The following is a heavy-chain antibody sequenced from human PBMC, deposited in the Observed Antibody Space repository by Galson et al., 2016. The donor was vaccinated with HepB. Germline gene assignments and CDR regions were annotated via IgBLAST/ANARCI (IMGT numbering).Heavy chain of an antibody. J-gene: IGHJ5*02. CDR1: GASFSGYY. D-gene: IGHD6-19*01. CDR2: INHGGST. V-gene: IGHV4-34*01. CDR3: ARGGSGWYDRNWFDP. Sequence: ETLSLTCVVYGASFSGYYWRWIRQPPGKGLEWIGAINHGGSTNYNPSLKSRVTISVDASKNHFFLKVSSVTAADTAVYYCARGGSGWYDRNWFDPWGQGTLVTVSS.